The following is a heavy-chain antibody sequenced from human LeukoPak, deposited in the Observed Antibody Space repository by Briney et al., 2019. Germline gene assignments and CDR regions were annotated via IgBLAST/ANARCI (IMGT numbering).Heavy chain of an antibody. D-gene: IGHD3-22*01. CDR1: GYTFTSYA. J-gene: IGHJ4*02. CDR3: ARPNTYYYDSSGYFSFDY. Sequence: ASVKVSCKASGYTFTSYALNWVRQAPGQGLEWMGWINTNTGNPTYAQGFTGRFVFSLDTSVSTAYLRISSLKAEDTAVYYCARPNTYYYDSSGYFSFDYWGQGTLVTVSS. CDR2: INTNTGNP. V-gene: IGHV7-4-1*02.